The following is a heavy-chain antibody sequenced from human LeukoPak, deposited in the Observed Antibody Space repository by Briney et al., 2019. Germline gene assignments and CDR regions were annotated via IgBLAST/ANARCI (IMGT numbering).Heavy chain of an antibody. J-gene: IGHJ4*02. CDR2: ISYDGSNK. CDR1: GFTFSSYG. V-gene: IGHV3-30*03. Sequence: GGSLRLSCAASGFTFSSYGMHWVRQAPGKGLEWVAVISYDGSNKYFVDSVKGRFTISRDNANNSLYLQINSLRAEDTAVYYCARARPDHHYDSSGYFGHYFDYWGQGTLVPASS. D-gene: IGHD3-22*01. CDR3: ARARPDHHYDSSGYFGHYFDY.